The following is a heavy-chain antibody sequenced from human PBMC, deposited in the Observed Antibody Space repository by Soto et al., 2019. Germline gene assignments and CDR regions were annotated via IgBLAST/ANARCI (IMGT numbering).Heavy chain of an antibody. CDR2: ISWNSGSI. CDR1: GFTFDDYA. Sequence: PGGSLRLSCAASGFTFDDYAMHWVRQAPGKGLEWVSGISWNSGSIGYADSVKGRFTVSRDNAKNSLYLQMNSLRAEDTALYYCAKGITHYGDYRRAFDIWGQGTMVTVSS. J-gene: IGHJ3*02. D-gene: IGHD4-17*01. V-gene: IGHV3-9*01. CDR3: AKGITHYGDYRRAFDI.